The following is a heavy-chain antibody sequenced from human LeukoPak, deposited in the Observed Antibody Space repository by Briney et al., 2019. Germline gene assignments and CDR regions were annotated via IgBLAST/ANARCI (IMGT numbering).Heavy chain of an antibody. V-gene: IGHV1-2*06. D-gene: IGHD6-13*01. CDR3: AREPGYSSSWYRRNFDY. CDR2: INPNSGGT. J-gene: IGHJ4*02. Sequence: GASVKVSCKASGYTLTDYYMHWVRQAPGQGLEWMGRINPNSGGTNYAQKFQGRVTITRDTSASTAYMELSSLRSEDTAVYYCAREPGYSSSWYRRNFDYWGQGTLVTVSS. CDR1: GYTLTDYY.